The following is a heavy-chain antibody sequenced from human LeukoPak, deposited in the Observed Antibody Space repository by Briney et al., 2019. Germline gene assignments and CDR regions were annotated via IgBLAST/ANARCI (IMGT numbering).Heavy chain of an antibody. Sequence: SETLSLTCTVSGGSISSYYWSWIRQPPGKGLEWIGYIYYSGSTNYNPSLKSRVTISVDTSKNQFSLKLSSVTAADTAVYYCARGGSSWYQYYYYYGMDVWGQGTTVTVSS. J-gene: IGHJ6*02. CDR1: GGSISSYY. V-gene: IGHV4-59*01. CDR2: IYYSGST. D-gene: IGHD6-13*01. CDR3: ARGGSSWYQYYYYYGMDV.